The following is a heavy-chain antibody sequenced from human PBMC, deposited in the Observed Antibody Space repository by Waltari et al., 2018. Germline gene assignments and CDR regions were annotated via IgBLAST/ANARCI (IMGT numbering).Heavy chain of an antibody. J-gene: IGHJ4*02. V-gene: IGHV4-38-2*02. Sequence: QVQLQESGPGLVKPSETLSLTCTVPGYSISNGYYWVWIRQPPGKGLEWIGSIYPTGSTYYNPSLKSRVTISVDTSKNQFSLKLSSVTAADTAVYYCAGDLSYSSSFIFDYWGQGTLVTVSS. D-gene: IGHD6-13*01. CDR1: GYSISNGYY. CDR3: AGDLSYSSSFIFDY. CDR2: IYPTGST.